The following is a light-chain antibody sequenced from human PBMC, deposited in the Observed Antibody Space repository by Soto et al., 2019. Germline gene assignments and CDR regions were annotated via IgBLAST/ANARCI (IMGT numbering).Light chain of an antibody. J-gene: IGLJ1*01. V-gene: IGLV2-23*02. CDR2: EVT. Sequence: QSALTQPASVSGSPGQSITISCTGTSSDIGSYDLVSWYQQHPGTAPKLIIYEVTKRPSGVSTRFSGSKSGNTASLTISGLQAVDEADYSCCSFADFTYVFGTGTKVTVL. CDR1: SSDIGSYDL. CDR3: CSFADFTYV.